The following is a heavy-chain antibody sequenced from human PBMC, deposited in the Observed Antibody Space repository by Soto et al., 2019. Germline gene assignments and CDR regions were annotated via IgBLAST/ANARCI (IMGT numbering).Heavy chain of an antibody. Sequence: QVPLVQSGAEVKKPGSSVKVSCKASGGTFSSYTISWVRQAPGQGLEWMGRIIPILGIANYAQKFQGRVTITADKSTSTAYMELSSLRSEDTAVYYCARAADYGDYFDYWGQGTLVTVSS. V-gene: IGHV1-69*02. CDR2: IIPILGIA. CDR1: GGTFSSYT. J-gene: IGHJ4*02. CDR3: ARAADYGDYFDY. D-gene: IGHD4-17*01.